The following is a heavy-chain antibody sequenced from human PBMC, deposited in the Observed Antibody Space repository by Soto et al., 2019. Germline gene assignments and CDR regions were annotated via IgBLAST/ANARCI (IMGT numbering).Heavy chain of an antibody. CDR3: ARGGEDILLMVYAPPGGGYYYYGMYV. Sequence: SVKVSCKASGGTFNSYAISWVRQAPGQRIEWRGGIIPIFGTANYAQKFQGRVTITADESTSTAYMELSSLRSEDTAVYYCARGGEDILLMVYAPPGGGYYYYGMYVWGQGTTVTVSS. V-gene: IGHV1-69*13. D-gene: IGHD2-8*01. CDR1: GGTFNSYA. CDR2: IIPIFGTA. J-gene: IGHJ6*02.